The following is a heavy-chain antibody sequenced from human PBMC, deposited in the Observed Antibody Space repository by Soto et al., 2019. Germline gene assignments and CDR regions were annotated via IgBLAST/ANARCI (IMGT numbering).Heavy chain of an antibody. D-gene: IGHD3-10*01. J-gene: IGHJ5*02. Sequence: PSETLSLTCTVSGGSISSGGYYWSWIRQHPGKGLEWIGYIYYSGSTYYNPPLKSRVTISVDTSKNQFSLKLSSVTAADTAVYYRARETGSFNWFDPWGQGTLVTVSS. CDR2: IYYSGST. CDR1: GGSISSGGYY. CDR3: ARETGSFNWFDP. V-gene: IGHV4-31*03.